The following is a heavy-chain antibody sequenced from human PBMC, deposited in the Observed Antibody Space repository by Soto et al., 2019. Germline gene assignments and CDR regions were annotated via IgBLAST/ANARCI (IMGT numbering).Heavy chain of an antibody. CDR1: GFTVSSNY. V-gene: IGHV3-53*01. CDR2: IYSGGST. Sequence: PGGSLRLSCAASGFTVSSNYMSWVRQAPGKGLEWVSVIYSGGSTYYADSVKGRFTISRDNSKNTLYLQMNSLRAEDTAVYYCARDRGXYYDSSGYKYYYYGMDVWGQGTTVTVSS. D-gene: IGHD3-22*01. CDR3: ARDRGXYYDSSGYKYYYYGMDV. J-gene: IGHJ6*02.